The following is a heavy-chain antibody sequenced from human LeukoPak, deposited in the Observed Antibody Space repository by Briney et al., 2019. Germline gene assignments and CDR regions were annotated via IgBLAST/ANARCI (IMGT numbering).Heavy chain of an antibody. CDR3: ARGSNSGWPDYLDS. V-gene: IGHV3-74*01. J-gene: IGHJ4*02. Sequence: PGGSLRLSCAASGFSLDSYWMHWVRQAPGKGLVWVSRINAEATNTPYADSVKGRFTISRDNAKNMLYLQMNSLRAEDTAVYYCARGSNSGWPDYLDSWGQGTLVIVSS. CDR1: GFSLDSYW. D-gene: IGHD5-12*01. CDR2: INAEATNT.